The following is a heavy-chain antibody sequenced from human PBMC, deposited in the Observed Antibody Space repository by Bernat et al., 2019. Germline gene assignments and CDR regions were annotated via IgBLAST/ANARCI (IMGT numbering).Heavy chain of an antibody. D-gene: IGHD3-22*01. CDR1: GFTFSSYS. CDR3: ARVSEGYYDSSGYYNAFDI. V-gene: IGHV3-21*01. J-gene: IGHJ3*02. Sequence: EVQLVESGGGLVKPGGSLRLSCAASGFTFSSYSMNWVRQAPGKGLEWVSSISSSRSYIYYADSVKGRFTISRDNAKNSLYLQMNSLRAEDTAVYYCARVSEGYYDSSGYYNAFDIWGQGTMVTVSP. CDR2: ISSSRSYI.